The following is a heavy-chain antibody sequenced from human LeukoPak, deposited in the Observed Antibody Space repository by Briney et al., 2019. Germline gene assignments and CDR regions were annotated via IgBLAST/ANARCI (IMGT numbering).Heavy chain of an antibody. Sequence: ASVKVSCKASGYTFTSYGISWVRQAPGQGLEWMGWISAYNGNTNYAQKLQGRVTMTTDTSTSTAYMELRSLRSDDTAVYYCARTMTDIVVVPASSYYFDYWGQGTLVTVSS. CDR1: GYTFTSYG. V-gene: IGHV1-18*01. CDR2: ISAYNGNT. D-gene: IGHD2-2*01. CDR3: ARTMTDIVVVPASSYYFDY. J-gene: IGHJ4*02.